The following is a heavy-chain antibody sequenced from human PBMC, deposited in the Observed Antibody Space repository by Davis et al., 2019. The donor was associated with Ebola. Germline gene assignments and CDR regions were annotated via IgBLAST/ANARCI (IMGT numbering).Heavy chain of an antibody. J-gene: IGHJ4*02. D-gene: IGHD1-26*01. CDR1: GFTFSTYD. V-gene: IGHV3-23*01. Sequence: GESLKISCAASGFTFSTYDMSWVRQAPGKGLEWVSAISGSDSSTNYADSVKGRFTISRDNSKNTLYLQMNSLRAEDTAVYYCAKVGWFGFWGQGTLVTVS. CDR2: ISGSDSST. CDR3: AKVGWFGF.